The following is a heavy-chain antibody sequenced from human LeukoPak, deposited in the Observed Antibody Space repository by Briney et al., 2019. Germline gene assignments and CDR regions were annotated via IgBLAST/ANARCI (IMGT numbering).Heavy chain of an antibody. D-gene: IGHD3-10*01. V-gene: IGHV1-3*01. CDR1: GYTFTTYS. CDR3: ARVPNYYGSGSYYDY. Sequence: GASVKVSCKASGYTFTTYSIHWVRQAPGQGLEWMAWINVGNGNTKYSQKFQGRVTITADKSTSTAYMELSSLRSEDTAVYYCARVPNYYGSGSYYDYWGQGTLVTVSS. CDR2: INVGNGNT. J-gene: IGHJ4*02.